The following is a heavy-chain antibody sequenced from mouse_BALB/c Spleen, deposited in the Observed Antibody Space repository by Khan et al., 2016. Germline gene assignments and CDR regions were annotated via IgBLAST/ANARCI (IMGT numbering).Heavy chain of an antibody. CDR1: EYTFTNYG. V-gene: IGHV9-3*02. Sequence: QIQLVQSGPELKKPGETVKISCKASEYTFTNYGMNWVKQAPGKGLKWMGWINTNTGEPTYAEEFKGRFAFSLEASASTAYLQINNLKNEDSATXFCARTGYYPYYAMDYWGQGTSVTVSS. J-gene: IGHJ4*01. CDR3: ARTGYYPYYAMDY. CDR2: INTNTGEP. D-gene: IGHD2-3*01.